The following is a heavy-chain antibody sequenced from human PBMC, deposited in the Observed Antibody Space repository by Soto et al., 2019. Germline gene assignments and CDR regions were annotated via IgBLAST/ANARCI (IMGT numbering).Heavy chain of an antibody. D-gene: IGHD6-19*01. V-gene: IGHV1-8*01. J-gene: IGHJ5*02. CDR3: ARNPYSSGLFDP. Sequence: QVQLVQSGAEVKKPGASVKVSCKASGYSFIDYDINWVRQATGQGLEWMGWMTPNSGNTGYAQTFQGRVTLTRDTSIGTAYMELSSLKSEDTAVYYCARNPYSSGLFDPWGQGTLVTVSS. CDR1: GYSFIDYD. CDR2: MTPNSGNT.